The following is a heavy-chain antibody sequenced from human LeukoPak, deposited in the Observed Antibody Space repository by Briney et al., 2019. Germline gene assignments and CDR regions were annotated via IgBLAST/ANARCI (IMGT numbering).Heavy chain of an antibody. CDR2: TDGNNK. J-gene: IGHJ4*02. V-gene: IGHV3-30*14. Sequence: PGGSLRLSCVASGFAFTTYAVHWVRQAPGKGLEWVAVTDGNNKFYADSVMGRFTISSDKSTNTLYLQMNSLRPEDTAVYYCAKDLIAGSPDYFGHWGQGTLVTVSS. CDR3: AKDLIAGSPDYFGH. D-gene: IGHD1-14*01. CDR1: GFAFTTYA.